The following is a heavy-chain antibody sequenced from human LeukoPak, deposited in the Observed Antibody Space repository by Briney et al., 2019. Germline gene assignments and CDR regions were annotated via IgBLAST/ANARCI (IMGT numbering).Heavy chain of an antibody. Sequence: ASVKVSCKVSGYTLTELSMHWVRQAPGKGLEWMGGFDPEDGETIYAQKFQGRVTMTRDTSISTAYMELSRLRSDDTAVYYCARVVGGSGSYYIGWFDPWGQGTLVTVSS. V-gene: IGHV1-24*01. CDR3: ARVVGGSGSYYIGWFDP. D-gene: IGHD3-10*01. CDR1: GYTLTELS. CDR2: FDPEDGET. J-gene: IGHJ5*02.